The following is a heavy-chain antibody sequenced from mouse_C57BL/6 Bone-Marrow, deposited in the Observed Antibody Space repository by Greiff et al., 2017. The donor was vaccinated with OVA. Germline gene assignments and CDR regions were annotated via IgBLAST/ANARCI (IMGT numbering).Heavy chain of an antibody. J-gene: IGHJ2*01. Sequence: VQLQQSGAELVKPGASVKISCKASGYAFSSYWMNWVKQRPGKGLEWIGQIYPGDGDTNYNGKFKGKATLTADKSSSTAYMQLSSLTSEDSAVYFCARWVYYGYFDYWGQGTTLTVSS. CDR1: GYAFSSYW. CDR3: ARWVYYGYFDY. V-gene: IGHV1-80*01. D-gene: IGHD2-1*01. CDR2: IYPGDGDT.